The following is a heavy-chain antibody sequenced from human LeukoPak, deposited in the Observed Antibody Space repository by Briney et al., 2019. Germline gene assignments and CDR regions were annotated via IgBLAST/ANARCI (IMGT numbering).Heavy chain of an antibody. J-gene: IGHJ4*02. D-gene: IGHD6-13*01. CDR1: GGTFSSYA. CDR2: IIPILGIA. Sequence: SVKVSCKASGGTFSSYAISWVRQAPGQGLEWMGRIIPILGIANYAQKFQGRVTITADKSTSTAYMELSSLRSEDTAVYYCARDYSSSWYWNYWGQGTLVTVSS. V-gene: IGHV1-69*04. CDR3: ARDYSSSWYWNY.